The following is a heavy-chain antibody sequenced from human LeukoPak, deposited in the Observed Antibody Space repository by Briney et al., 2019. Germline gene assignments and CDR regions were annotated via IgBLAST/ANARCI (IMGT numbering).Heavy chain of an antibody. CDR1: GYTFTSYG. V-gene: IGHV1-18*01. CDR3: ARDRTIFGVVIIAGY. J-gene: IGHJ4*02. D-gene: IGHD3-3*01. Sequence: ASVKVSCKASGYTFTSYGVSWVRQAPGQGLEWMGLISAYNGNTNYAQKLQGRVTMTTDTSTSTAYMELRSLRSDDTAVYYCARDRTIFGVVIIAGYWGQGTLVTVSS. CDR2: ISAYNGNT.